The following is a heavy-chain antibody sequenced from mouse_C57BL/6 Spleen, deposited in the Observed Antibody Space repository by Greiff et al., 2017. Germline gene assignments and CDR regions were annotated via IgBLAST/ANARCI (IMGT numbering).Heavy chain of an antibody. D-gene: IGHD2-2*01. CDR1: GYTFTSYW. V-gene: IGHV1-55*01. J-gene: IGHJ2*01. CDR2: IYPGSGST. CDR3: ARAPYGYGYYFDY. Sequence: QVQLQQPGAELVKPGASVKMSCKASGYTFTSYWITWVKQRPGQGLEWIGDIYPGSGSTNYNEKFKSKATLNVDTSSSTAYMQLSSLTSEDSAVYYCARAPYGYGYYFDYWGQGTTLTVSS.